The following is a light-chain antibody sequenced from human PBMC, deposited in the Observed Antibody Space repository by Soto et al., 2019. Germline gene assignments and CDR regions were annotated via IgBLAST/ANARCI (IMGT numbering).Light chain of an antibody. J-gene: IGLJ1*01. V-gene: IGLV2-14*01. CDR2: DVS. CDR3: TSYTRSGTYV. Sequence: QSVLTQPASVSGSPGQSITISCTATSSDVGGYNYVSWHQQHPGKAPKLTIYDVSSRPSGVSNRFAASKSGNSASPTISGLQAEDGADYYCTSYTRSGTYVFGTGTKVTVL. CDR1: SSDVGGYNY.